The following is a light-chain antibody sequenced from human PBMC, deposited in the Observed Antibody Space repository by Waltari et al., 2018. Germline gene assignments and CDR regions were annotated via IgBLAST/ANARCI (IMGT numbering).Light chain of an antibody. J-gene: IGKJ1*01. CDR3: QQADSAPRT. V-gene: IGKV1-39*01. CDR2: TTS. Sequence: DIQMTQSPSSLSASVGDRVTITCRASQSINNYLNWYQQKPGKAPNLLIYTTSTLHSGGPSRFSGSGSGTDVTLTISSLQPDDFATYYGQQADSAPRTFGQGTRVEIK. CDR1: QSINNY.